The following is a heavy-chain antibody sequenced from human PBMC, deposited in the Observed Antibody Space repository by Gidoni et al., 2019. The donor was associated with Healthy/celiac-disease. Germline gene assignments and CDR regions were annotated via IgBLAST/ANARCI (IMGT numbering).Heavy chain of an antibody. Sequence: EVQLVESGGGLVKPGGSLRLSCAASGFTFSNAWMRWVRQAPGKGLEWVGRIKSKTDGGTTDYAAPVKGRFTISRDDSKNTLYLQMNSLKTEDTAVYYCADFGGYYYYYGMDVWGQGTTVTVSS. CDR2: IKSKTDGGTT. V-gene: IGHV3-15*01. D-gene: IGHD3-3*01. CDR1: GFTFSNAW. J-gene: IGHJ6*02. CDR3: ADFGGYYYYYGMDV.